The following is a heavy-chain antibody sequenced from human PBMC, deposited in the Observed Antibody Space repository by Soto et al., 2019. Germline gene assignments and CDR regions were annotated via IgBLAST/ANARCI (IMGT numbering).Heavy chain of an antibody. D-gene: IGHD3-22*01. CDR3: ARDKTTQSGYYYGYFDY. CDR1: GGSISSGGYY. J-gene: IGHJ4*02. CDR2: IYYSGST. V-gene: IGHV4-31*03. Sequence: PSETLSLTCTVSGGSISSGGYYWSWIRQHPGKGLEWIGYIYYSGSTYYNPSLKSRVTISVDTSKNQFSLKLSSVTAADTAVYYCARDKTTQSGYYYGYFDYWGQGTLVTVSS.